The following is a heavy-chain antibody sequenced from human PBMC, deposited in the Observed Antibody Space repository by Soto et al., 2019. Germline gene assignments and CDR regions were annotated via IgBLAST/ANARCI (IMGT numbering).Heavy chain of an antibody. CDR1: GYTFTSYG. V-gene: IGHV1-18*01. D-gene: IGHD6-19*01. CDR3: ARDLAGGLVDY. CDR2: ISAYNGNT. J-gene: IGHJ4*02. Sequence: QVQLVQSGAEVKKPGASVKVSCKASGYTFTSYGISWVRQAPGQGLAWMGWISAYNGNTKYAQKLQGRVNMTTDTSTSTGYMELRRLRSDDTAVYYCARDLAGGLVDYWGQGSLVTVSS.